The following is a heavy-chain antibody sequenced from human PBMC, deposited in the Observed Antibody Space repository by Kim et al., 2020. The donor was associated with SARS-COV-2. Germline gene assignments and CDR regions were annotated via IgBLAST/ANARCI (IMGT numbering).Heavy chain of an antibody. J-gene: IGHJ5*02. Sequence: ASVKVSCKASGYTFTSYYMHWVRQAPGQGLEWMGIINPSGGSTSYAQKFQGRVTMTRDTSTSTVYMELSSLRSEDTAVYYCARDGLRLGELSLYSRWFDPWGQGTLVTVSS. D-gene: IGHD3-16*02. CDR1: GYTFTSYY. CDR3: ARDGLRLGELSLYSRWFDP. V-gene: IGHV1-46*01. CDR2: INPSGGST.